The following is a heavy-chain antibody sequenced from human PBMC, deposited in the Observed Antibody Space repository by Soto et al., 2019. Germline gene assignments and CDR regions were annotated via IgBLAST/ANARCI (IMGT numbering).Heavy chain of an antibody. CDR3: ARAGNYYPMDV. CDR2: IYYSGST. V-gene: IGHV4-31*02. D-gene: IGHD3-10*01. Sequence: PSETLSLTWTVSGGSISSGGYYWSWIRQHPGKGLEWIGYIYYSGSTYYNPSLKSRVTISVDTSKNQFSLRLSSVTAADTAVYYCARAGNYYPMDVWGQGTTVTVSS. J-gene: IGHJ6*02. CDR1: GGSISSGGYY.